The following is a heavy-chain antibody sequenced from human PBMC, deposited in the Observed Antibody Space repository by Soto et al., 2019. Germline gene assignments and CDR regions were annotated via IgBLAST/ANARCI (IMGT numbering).Heavy chain of an antibody. Sequence: PGGSLRLSCAASGFIFRNFGMHWVRRAPVKGLEWVATISGDGNDKYYPDSMKGRFTISRDNFNNTLYLQLNSLRPEDTAVYYYSNLSYEVDSWGLGTRVTVSS. J-gene: IGHJ4*02. CDR1: GFIFRNFG. CDR2: ISGDGNDK. CDR3: SNLSYEVDS. V-gene: IGHV3-30*18. D-gene: IGHD5-12*01.